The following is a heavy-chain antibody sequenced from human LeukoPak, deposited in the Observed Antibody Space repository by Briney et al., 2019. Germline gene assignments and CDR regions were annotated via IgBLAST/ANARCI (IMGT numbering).Heavy chain of an antibody. Sequence: SETLSLTCTVSGGSINSYYWSWIRQPPGKGLEWIWYIYYSGGTNYSPSLKSRVTISVDTSKNQFSLKLSSVTAADTAVYYCAGSPTYYDFWSGYRTWFDPWGQGTLVTVSS. J-gene: IGHJ5*02. V-gene: IGHV4-59*01. CDR1: GGSINSYY. CDR3: AGSPTYYDFWSGYRTWFDP. D-gene: IGHD3-3*01. CDR2: IYYSGGT.